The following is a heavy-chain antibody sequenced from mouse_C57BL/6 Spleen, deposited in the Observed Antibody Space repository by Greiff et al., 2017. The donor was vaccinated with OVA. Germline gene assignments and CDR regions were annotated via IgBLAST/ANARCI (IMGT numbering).Heavy chain of an antibody. J-gene: IGHJ1*03. CDR2: SRNKANDYTT. Sequence: EVMLVESGGGLVQSGRSLRLSCATSGFTFSDFYMEWVRQAPGKGLEWIAASRNKANDYTTEYSASVKGRFIVSRDTSQSILYLQMNDLRAEDTAIYYWARVSTGYWYFDVWGTGTTVTVSS. D-gene: IGHD4-1*01. CDR3: ARVSTGYWYFDV. V-gene: IGHV7-1*01. CDR1: GFTFSDFY.